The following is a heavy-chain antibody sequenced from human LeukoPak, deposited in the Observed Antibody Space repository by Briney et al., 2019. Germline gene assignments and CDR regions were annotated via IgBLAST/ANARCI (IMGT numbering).Heavy chain of an antibody. CDR2: ILNDGSKK. CDR3: ARSIRGDSSGRYDTLDV. Sequence: GGSLRLSCTASGFIFSNYGFHWVRQAPGKGLEWVAVILNDGSKKYHADSVTGRFIISRDDSKNTLDLQMDSLRVEDTAVYYCARSIRGDSSGRYDTLDVWGQGTVATVSS. CDR1: GFIFSNYG. D-gene: IGHD3-22*01. V-gene: IGHV3-33*01. J-gene: IGHJ3*01.